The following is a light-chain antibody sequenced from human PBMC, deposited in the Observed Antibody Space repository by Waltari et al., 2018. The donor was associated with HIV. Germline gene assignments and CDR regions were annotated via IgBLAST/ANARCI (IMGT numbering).Light chain of an antibody. CDR2: KNN. V-gene: IGLV1-44*01. Sequence: QSVLTQPPSASGTPGQRVTFSCSGSSSNIGSNPVDWYQKLPGTAPRLLIYKNNQLPSGVPDRFSGSKSGTSASLAISGLQSEDEADYYCAAWDDSLNGHVLFGGGTKLTVL. CDR1: SSNIGSNP. J-gene: IGLJ2*01. CDR3: AAWDDSLNGHVL.